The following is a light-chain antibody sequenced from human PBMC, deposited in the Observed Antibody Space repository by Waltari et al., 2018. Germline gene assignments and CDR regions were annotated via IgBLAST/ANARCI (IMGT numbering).Light chain of an antibody. J-gene: IGKJ1*01. V-gene: IGKV1-27*01. CDR3: QKYDSVPWT. CDR1: QDISNY. Sequence: DIQMTQSPSSLSASVGDRVTITCRASQDISNYLAWYQQKPGKVPNLLIYSASTLKSGVPPRFSGSGSGTDFTLSINSLRPEDVATYYCQKYDSVPWTFGQGTKVEIK. CDR2: SAS.